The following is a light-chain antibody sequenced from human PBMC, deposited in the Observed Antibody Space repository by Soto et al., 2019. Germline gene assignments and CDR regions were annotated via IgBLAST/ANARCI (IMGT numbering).Light chain of an antibody. Sequence: QSALTQPASVSGSPGQSITISCTGTSSDVGGYNYVSWYQQHPGKAPKLMIYDVSNRPSGVPNRFSGSKSGNTASLTISGLKAEDDADYYCSSYTSSSTLVVFGGGTTLTVL. J-gene: IGLJ2*01. CDR1: SSDVGGYNY. CDR3: SSYTSSSTLVV. CDR2: DVS. V-gene: IGLV2-14*01.